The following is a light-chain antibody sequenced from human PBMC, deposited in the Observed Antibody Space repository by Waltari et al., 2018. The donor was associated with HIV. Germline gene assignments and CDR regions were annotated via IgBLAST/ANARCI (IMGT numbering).Light chain of an antibody. V-gene: IGLV1-40*01. J-gene: IGLJ2*01. CDR2: GNN. CDR3: QSHDNSLSGSRV. CDR1: SPNIGAGND. Sequence: QSVLTQPPSVSGAPGQRVTIPCTGSSPNIGAGNDVHWYQQFPGTAPKLLIFGNNSRPSGVPDRVSGSKSGTSASLAITGLQTADEADYYCQSHDNSLSGSRVFGGGTKLTVL.